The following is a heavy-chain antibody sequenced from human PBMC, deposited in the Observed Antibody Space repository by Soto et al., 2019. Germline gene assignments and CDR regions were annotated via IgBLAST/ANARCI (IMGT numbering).Heavy chain of an antibody. V-gene: IGHV4-31*03. CDR1: GGSISSGGYY. J-gene: IGHJ4*02. CDR2: IYYSGST. Sequence: SETLSLTCTVSGGSISSGGYYWSWIRQHPGKGLEWIGYIYYSGSTYYNPSLKSRVTISVDTSKNQFSLKLSSVTAADTAVYYCARAQLHLGELSLFDYWGQGTLVTVSS. CDR3: ARAQLHLGELSLFDY. D-gene: IGHD3-16*02.